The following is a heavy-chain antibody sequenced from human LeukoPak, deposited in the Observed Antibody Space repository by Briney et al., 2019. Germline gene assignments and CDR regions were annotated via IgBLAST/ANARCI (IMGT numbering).Heavy chain of an antibody. CDR3: AKDRMLYYDFWSGPDY. J-gene: IGHJ4*02. CDR2: IYTGGST. Sequence: GGSLRLSCAASGFTVSSNYINWVRQAPGKGLEWVSVIYTGGSTYYADSVKGRFTISRDNSKSTVYLQMNSLRPEDTAVYYCAKDRMLYYDFWSGPDYWGQGTLVTVSS. V-gene: IGHV3-53*05. D-gene: IGHD3-3*01. CDR1: GFTVSSNY.